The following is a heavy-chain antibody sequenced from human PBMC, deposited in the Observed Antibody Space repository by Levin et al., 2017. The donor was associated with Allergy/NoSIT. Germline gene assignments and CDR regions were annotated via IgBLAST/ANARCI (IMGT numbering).Heavy chain of an antibody. CDR1: GSTFTSHW. Sequence: NPGGSLRLSCKGSGSTFTSHWIGWVRQMPGKGLEWMGIIYPSDSDTRYNPSFQGQVTISADKSISTAYLQWSSLKASDTAIYYCARHGKTSLRFDAFDIWGQGTMVTVSS. CDR3: ARHGKTSLRFDAFDI. CDR2: IYPSDSDT. V-gene: IGHV5-51*01. J-gene: IGHJ3*02.